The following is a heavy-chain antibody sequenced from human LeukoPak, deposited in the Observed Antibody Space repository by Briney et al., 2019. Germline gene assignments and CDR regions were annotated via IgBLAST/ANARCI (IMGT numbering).Heavy chain of an antibody. Sequence: ASAKVSCEASGYSFTSYYIHWVRQAPGQGLEWMGIINPGTGSTTYAQKFQGRVTMTRDTSTSTVYMELNSLTSEDTAVYYCAKALYGDYGRFDYWGQGTLVTVSS. CDR3: AKALYGDYGRFDY. J-gene: IGHJ4*02. D-gene: IGHD4-17*01. CDR2: INPGTGST. V-gene: IGHV1-46*01. CDR1: GYSFTSYY.